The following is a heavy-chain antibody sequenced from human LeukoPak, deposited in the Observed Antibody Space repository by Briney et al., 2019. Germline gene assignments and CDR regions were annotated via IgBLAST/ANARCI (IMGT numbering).Heavy chain of an antibody. Sequence: SETLSLTCTVSGGSISSYYWGWIRQPAGKGLEWIGRIYTSVNTNYNPSLKSRVTMSVDTSKNQISLNLSSVTAADTAVYYCARGQSSGWYLESWGQGTLVTVSS. J-gene: IGHJ4*02. CDR2: IYTSVNT. CDR3: ARGQSSGWYLES. V-gene: IGHV4-4*07. CDR1: GGSISSYY. D-gene: IGHD6-19*01.